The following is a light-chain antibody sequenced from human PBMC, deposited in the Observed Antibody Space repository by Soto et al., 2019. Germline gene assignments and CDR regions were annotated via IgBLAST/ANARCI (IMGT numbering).Light chain of an antibody. V-gene: IGKV1-12*01. CDR2: TGS. CDR1: QAIDSW. Sequence: EIQMTQSPSSVSASVGDRVTITCRASQAIDSWLAWYQQKPGEAPKLLIFTGSLLHSGVPPRFSGSGSGTDFTLTISSLQPEDFATYYCQQTLSFPPTFGQGTKVDIK. J-gene: IGKJ1*01. CDR3: QQTLSFPPT.